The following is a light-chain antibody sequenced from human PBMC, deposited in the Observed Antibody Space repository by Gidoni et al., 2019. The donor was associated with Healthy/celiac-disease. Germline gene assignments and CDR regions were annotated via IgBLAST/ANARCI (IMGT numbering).Light chain of an antibody. V-gene: IGKV4-1*01. CDR1: QSVLYSSNNKNY. Sequence: DIVITQAPDYLTVSLGERATINCKSSQSVLYSSNNKNYLAWYQQKPGQPPKLLIYWASTRESGVPDRFSGSGSGTDFTLTISSLQAEDVAVYYCQQYYSTPYTFGQXTKLEIK. J-gene: IGKJ2*01. CDR3: QQYYSTPYT. CDR2: WAS.